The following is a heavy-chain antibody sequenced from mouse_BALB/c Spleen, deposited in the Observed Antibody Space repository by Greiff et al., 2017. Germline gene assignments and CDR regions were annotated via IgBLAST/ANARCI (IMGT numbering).Heavy chain of an antibody. CDR2: ISDGGSYT. D-gene: IGHD4-1*01. J-gene: IGHJ2*01. CDR3: ARDLGDY. Sequence: EVKLMESGGGLVKPGGSLKLSCAASGFTFSDYYMYWVRQTPEKRLEWVATISDGGSYTYYPDSVKGRFTISRDNAKNNLYLQMSSLKSEDTAMYYCARDLGDYWGQGTTLTVSS. CDR1: GFTFSDYY. V-gene: IGHV5-4*02.